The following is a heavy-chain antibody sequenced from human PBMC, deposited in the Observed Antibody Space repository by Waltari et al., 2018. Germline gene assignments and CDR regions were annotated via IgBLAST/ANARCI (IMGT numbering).Heavy chain of an antibody. D-gene: IGHD3-10*01. CDR1: GFTFSNYA. CDR3: AKDRQLVRTLIPRGNWYFDL. Sequence: VQLLESGGDLVQPGGSLRLSCAASGFTFSNYAMTWVSQAPGKGLEWVAVISNDGSNTNYADAVKGGFAISRDKSKNTRYVQMNSLRGEDTAGYYCAKDRQLVRTLIPRGNWYFDLWGRGTLVTVSS. J-gene: IGHJ2*01. V-gene: IGHV3-30*18. CDR2: ISNDGSNT.